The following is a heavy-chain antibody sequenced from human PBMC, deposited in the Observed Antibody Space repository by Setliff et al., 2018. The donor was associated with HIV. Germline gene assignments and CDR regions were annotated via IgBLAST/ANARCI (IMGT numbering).Heavy chain of an antibody. CDR1: GFSLSTNGVG. V-gene: IGHV2-5*02. Sequence: SGPTLVNPTQTLTLTCTFSGFSLSTNGVGVGWIRQPPGTALEWLALIYWDADKRYSPSLKNRLTITKDTSKNQVLLTMTNMDPLDTATYYCAHNHLAVAGSHYFDYWGQGTLVTVSS. CDR2: IYWDADK. D-gene: IGHD6-19*01. J-gene: IGHJ4*02. CDR3: AHNHLAVAGSHYFDY.